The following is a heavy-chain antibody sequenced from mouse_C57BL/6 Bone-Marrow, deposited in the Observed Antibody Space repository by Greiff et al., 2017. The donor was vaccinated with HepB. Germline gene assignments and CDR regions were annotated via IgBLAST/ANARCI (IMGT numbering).Heavy chain of an antibody. CDR2: ISDGGSYT. CDR3: ARDKNSPWYFDV. CDR1: GFTFSSYA. J-gene: IGHJ1*03. Sequence: VQLKESGGGLVKPGGSLKLSCAASGFTFSSYAMSWVRQTPEKGLEWVATISDGGSYTYYPDNVKGRFTISRDNAKNNLYLQMSHLKSEDTAMYYCARDKNSPWYFDVWGTGTTVTVSS. V-gene: IGHV5-4*01.